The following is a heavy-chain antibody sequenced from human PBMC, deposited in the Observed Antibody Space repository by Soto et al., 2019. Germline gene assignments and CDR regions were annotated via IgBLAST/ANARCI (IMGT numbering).Heavy chain of an antibody. CDR2: IYYSGST. J-gene: IGHJ4*02. CDR1: GGSISSSSYY. Sequence: SETLSLTCTVSGGSISSSSYYWGWIRQPPGKGLEWIGSIYYSGSTYYNPSLKSRVTISVDTSKNQFSLKLSSVTAADTAVYYCAGQTYYYDSSGYYFDYWGQGTLVTVSS. V-gene: IGHV4-39*01. CDR3: AGQTYYYDSSGYYFDY. D-gene: IGHD3-22*01.